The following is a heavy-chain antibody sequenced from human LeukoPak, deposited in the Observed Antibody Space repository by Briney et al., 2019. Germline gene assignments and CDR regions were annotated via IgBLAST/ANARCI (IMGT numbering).Heavy chain of an antibody. CDR1: GFNFNSYT. CDR3: AKDLRPDGVDNFDH. D-gene: IGHD2-8*01. J-gene: IGHJ4*02. CDR2: ILASGSPT. Sequence: GGSLRLSCAASGFNFNSYTMNWVRQAPGKGLQWVAIILASGSPTYYADSVKGRFIISRDNSKNTVYLQMNSLRVEDTAIYYCAKDLRPDGVDNFDHWGQGILVTVSS. V-gene: IGHV3-23*01.